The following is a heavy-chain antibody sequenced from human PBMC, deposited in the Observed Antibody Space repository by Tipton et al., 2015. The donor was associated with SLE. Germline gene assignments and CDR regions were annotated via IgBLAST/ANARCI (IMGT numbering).Heavy chain of an antibody. D-gene: IGHD3-16*01. V-gene: IGHV3-21*01. Sequence: SLRLSCAASGFTFSSYSMNWVRQAPGKGLEWVSSISSSSSYIYYADSVKGRFTISRDNAKNSLYLQMNSLRAEDTAVYYCARGLLRIAYFDYWGQGTLVTVSS. CDR1: GFTFSSYS. CDR2: ISSSSSYI. J-gene: IGHJ4*02. CDR3: ARGLLRIAYFDY.